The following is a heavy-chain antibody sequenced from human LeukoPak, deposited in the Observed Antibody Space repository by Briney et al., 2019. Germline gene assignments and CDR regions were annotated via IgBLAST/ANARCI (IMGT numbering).Heavy chain of an antibody. CDR2: IYYSGST. CDR3: ARKREYYDILTGYYIGYFDY. CDR1: GGSISSGGYY. D-gene: IGHD3-9*01. J-gene: IGHJ4*02. Sequence: PSETLSLTCTVSGGSISSGGYYWSWIREHPGNGLEWIGYIYYSGSTYYNPSLKSRVTISVDTSKNQFSLKLSSVTAADTAVYYCARKREYYDILTGYYIGYFDYWGQGTLVTVSS. V-gene: IGHV4-31*03.